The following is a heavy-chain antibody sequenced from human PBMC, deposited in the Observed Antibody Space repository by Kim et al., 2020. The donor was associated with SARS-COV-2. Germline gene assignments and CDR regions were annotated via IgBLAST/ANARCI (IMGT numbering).Heavy chain of an antibody. D-gene: IGHD4-17*01. Sequence: SETLSLTCTVSGGSISSSSYYWGWIRQPPGKGLEWIGSIYYSGSTYYNPSLKSRVTISVDTSKNQFSLKLSSVTAADTAVYYCARDLNYGDYGYWGQGTLVTVSS. CDR2: IYYSGST. CDR1: GGSISSSSYY. V-gene: IGHV4-39*07. CDR3: ARDLNYGDYGY. J-gene: IGHJ4*02.